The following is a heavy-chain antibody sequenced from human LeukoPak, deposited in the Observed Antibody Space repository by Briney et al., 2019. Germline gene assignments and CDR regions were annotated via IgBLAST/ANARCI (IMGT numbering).Heavy chain of an antibody. CDR2: IWYDGSNK. D-gene: IGHD3-9*01. J-gene: IGHJ6*02. CDR3: ARDLIVLTYYYGMDV. V-gene: IGHV3-33*01. CDR1: GFTFSSYG. Sequence: GGSLRLSCAASGFTFSSYGMHWVRQAPGKGLEWVAVIWYDGSNKYYADSVKGRFTISRDNSKTTLYLQMNSLRAEDTAVYYCARDLIVLTYYYGMDVWGQGTTVTVSS.